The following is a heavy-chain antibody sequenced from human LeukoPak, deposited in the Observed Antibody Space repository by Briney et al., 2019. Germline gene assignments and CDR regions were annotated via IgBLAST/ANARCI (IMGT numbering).Heavy chain of an antibody. J-gene: IGHJ4*02. D-gene: IGHD6-19*01. CDR3: ARGDRYSSGSD. V-gene: IGHV1-69*04. CDR2: IIPILGIA. Sequence: GASVKVSCKASGGTFSSYAISWVRQAPGQGLERMGRIIPILGIANYAQKFQGRVTITADKSTSTAYMELSSLRSEDTAVYYCARGDRYSSGSDWGQGTLVTVSS. CDR1: GGTFSSYA.